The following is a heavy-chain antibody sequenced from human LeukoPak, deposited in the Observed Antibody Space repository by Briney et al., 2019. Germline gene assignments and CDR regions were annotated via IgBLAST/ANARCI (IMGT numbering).Heavy chain of an antibody. J-gene: IGHJ4*02. D-gene: IGHD4-17*01. V-gene: IGHV4-59*01. CDR1: GGSISSYY. Sequence: SETLSLTCTVSGGSISSYYWSWIRQPPGKGLEWIGYIYYSGSTNYNPSLKSRVTISVDTSKNQFSLKLSSVTAADTAVYYCARGDYGDCVDYWGQGTLVTVSS. CDR3: ARGDYGDCVDY. CDR2: IYYSGST.